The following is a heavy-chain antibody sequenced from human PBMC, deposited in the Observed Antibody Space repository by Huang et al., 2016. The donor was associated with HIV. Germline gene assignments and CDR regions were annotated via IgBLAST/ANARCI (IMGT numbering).Heavy chain of an antibody. CDR3: ARGRVTSSGVVQSYDY. CDR1: GASIASGSYF. V-gene: IGHV4-61*09. CDR2: IYTTGST. D-gene: IGHD3-3*01. Sequence: VQLQESGPGLVKPSQTLSLSCNVSGASIASGSYFWNWIRQPAGGGLEWIGHIYTTGSTDYNPSLKSRGAVSSDTSKNQFSRSLRSVTAADTAVYFCARGRVTSSGVVQSYDYWGQGSLVTVSS. J-gene: IGHJ4*02.